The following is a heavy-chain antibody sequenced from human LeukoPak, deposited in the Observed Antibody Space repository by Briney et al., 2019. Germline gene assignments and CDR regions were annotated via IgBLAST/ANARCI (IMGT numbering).Heavy chain of an antibody. Sequence: PSETLSLTCAVYGGSFSGYYWSWIRQPPGKGLEWIGYIYYSGSTNYNPSLKSRVTISVDTSKNQFSLKLSSVTAADTAVYYCATSYDILTGYSPRYWGQGTLVTVSS. J-gene: IGHJ4*02. CDR2: IYYSGST. V-gene: IGHV4-59*01. CDR1: GGSFSGYY. CDR3: ATSYDILTGYSPRY. D-gene: IGHD3-9*01.